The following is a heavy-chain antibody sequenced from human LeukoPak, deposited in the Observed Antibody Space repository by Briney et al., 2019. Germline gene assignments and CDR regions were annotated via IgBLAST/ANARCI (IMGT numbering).Heavy chain of an antibody. CDR2: IYYSGST. Sequence: SETLSLTCTVSGGSISSGDYYWSWIRQPPGKGLEWLGYIYYSGSTYYNPSLKSRVTISVDTSKNQFSLKLSSVTAADTAVYYCARVRGNYYYDSSGYYLDYWGQGTLVTVSS. CDR3: ARVRGNYYYDSSGYYLDY. J-gene: IGHJ4*02. CDR1: GGSISSGDYY. D-gene: IGHD3-22*01. V-gene: IGHV4-30-4*01.